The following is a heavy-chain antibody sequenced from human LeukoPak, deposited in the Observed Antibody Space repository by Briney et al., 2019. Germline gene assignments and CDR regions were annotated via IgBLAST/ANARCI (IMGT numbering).Heavy chain of an antibody. CDR3: ARTARGLVGATQGWFDP. D-gene: IGHD1-26*01. CDR2: IYYSGST. V-gene: IGHV4-39*01. J-gene: IGHJ5*02. Sequence: SETLSLTCTVSSGSISSSSYYWGWIRQPPGKGLEWIGSIYYSGSTYYNPSLKSRVTISVDTSKNQFSLKLSSVTAADTAVYYCARTARGLVGATQGWFDPWGQGTLVTVSS. CDR1: SGSISSSSYY.